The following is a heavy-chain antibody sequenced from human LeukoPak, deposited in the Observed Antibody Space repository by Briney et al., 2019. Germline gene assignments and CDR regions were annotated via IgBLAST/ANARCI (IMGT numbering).Heavy chain of an antibody. V-gene: IGHV3-66*01. CDR2: IYSGGST. CDR3: ARNPGIAAGRGNYYYMDV. D-gene: IGHD6-6*01. J-gene: IGHJ6*03. Sequence: GGSLRLSCAASGFTVSSNYMSWVRQAPGKGLEWVSVIYSGGSTYYADSVKGRFTISRDNSKNTLYLQMNSLRAEDTAVYYCARNPGIAAGRGNYYYMDVWGKGTTVTVSS. CDR1: GFTVSSNY.